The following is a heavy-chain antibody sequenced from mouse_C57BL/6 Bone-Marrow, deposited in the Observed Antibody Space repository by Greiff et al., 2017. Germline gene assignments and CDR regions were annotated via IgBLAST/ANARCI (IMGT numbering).Heavy chain of an antibody. CDR1: GFNIKDDY. J-gene: IGHJ3*01. Sequence: EVQLQQSGAELVRPGASVKLSCTASGFNIKDDYMHWVKQRPEQGLEWIGWIDPENGDTEYASKFQGEATITADTSSTTADLQLSSLTSEYTAVYYCTRYDGYYEGWCAYWGQGTLVSVSA. CDR2: IDPENGDT. D-gene: IGHD2-3*01. V-gene: IGHV14-4*01. CDR3: TRYDGYYEGWCAY.